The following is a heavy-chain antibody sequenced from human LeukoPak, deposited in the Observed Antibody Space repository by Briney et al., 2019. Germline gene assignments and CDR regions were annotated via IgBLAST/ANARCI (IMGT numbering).Heavy chain of an antibody. J-gene: IGHJ4*02. Sequence: ASVKVSCKASGYTFTGYYMHWVRQAPGQGLEWMGWINPNSGGTNYAQKFQGRVTMTRDTSISTAYMELSSLRSEDTAVYYCARDLGAVAGTDYWGQGTLVTVSS. D-gene: IGHD6-19*01. CDR1: GYTFTGYY. CDR2: INPNSGGT. V-gene: IGHV1-2*02. CDR3: ARDLGAVAGTDY.